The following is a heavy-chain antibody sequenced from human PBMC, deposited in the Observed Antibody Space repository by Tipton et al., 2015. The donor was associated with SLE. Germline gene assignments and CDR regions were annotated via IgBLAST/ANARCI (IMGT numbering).Heavy chain of an antibody. D-gene: IGHD2-2*01. CDR3: ARARGRTSWTLDY. J-gene: IGHJ4*02. CDR1: GGFISSGGYF. Sequence: TLSLTCTVTGGFISSGGYFWSWIRQPPGKGLEWIGDMYYSGSSFYNPSLQSRVSISVDTSKNQFSLKLTSVTAADTAVYYCARARGRTSWTLDYWGQGTLVTVSS. CDR2: MYYSGSS. V-gene: IGHV4-31*03.